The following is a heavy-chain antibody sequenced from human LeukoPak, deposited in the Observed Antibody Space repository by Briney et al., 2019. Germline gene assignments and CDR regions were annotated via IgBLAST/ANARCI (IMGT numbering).Heavy chain of an antibody. J-gene: IGHJ4*02. CDR2: IYYSGST. CDR1: GGSISSYY. CDR3: ARHRSVAYYFDY. V-gene: IGHV4-59*08. Sequence: SETLSLTCTVSGGSISSYYWSWIRQPPGKGLEWIGYIYYSGSTNYNPSLKSRVTISVGTSKKQFSLRLSSVTAADTAVYYCARHRSVAYYFDYWGQGTLVTVSS.